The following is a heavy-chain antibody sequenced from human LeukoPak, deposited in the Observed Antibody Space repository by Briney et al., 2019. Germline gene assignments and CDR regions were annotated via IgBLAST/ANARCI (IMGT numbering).Heavy chain of an antibody. Sequence: ASVKVSCKASGYAFTSYDINWVRQATGQGLEWMGWMNPNSGNTGYAQKFQGRVTITRNTSISTAYMELSSLRSEDTAVYYCAGGRDSSSWYDVYYYYYMDVWGKGTTVTVSS. D-gene: IGHD6-13*01. CDR1: GYAFTSYD. CDR3: AGGRDSSSWYDVYYYYYMDV. V-gene: IGHV1-8*03. CDR2: MNPNSGNT. J-gene: IGHJ6*03.